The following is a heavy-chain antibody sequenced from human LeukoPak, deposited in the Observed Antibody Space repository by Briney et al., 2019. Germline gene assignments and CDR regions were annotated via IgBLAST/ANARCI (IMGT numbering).Heavy chain of an antibody. J-gene: IGHJ5*02. V-gene: IGHV4-61*05. CDR3: ARLRYYGSGSYPMTGNWFDP. CDR2: MFYSGST. Sequence: ETLSLTCTVSGGSINSNGYYWSWIRQPPGKGLEWIGYMFYSGSTSYNPSLKSRVTISVDTSKNQFSLKLSSVTAADTAVYYCARLRYYGSGSYPMTGNWFDPWGQGTLVTVFS. CDR1: GGSINSNGYY. D-gene: IGHD3-10*01.